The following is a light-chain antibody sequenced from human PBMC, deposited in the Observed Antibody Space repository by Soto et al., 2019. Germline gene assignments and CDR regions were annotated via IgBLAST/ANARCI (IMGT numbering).Light chain of an antibody. Sequence: DIQMTQSPSSLSASVGDTVTITCRASQHITNDCAWYQQKAGRAPKCLILLASRLQTGVPSRFSGSGSGTEFTLTISSLQPEDFATYYCLHHNGYPPVFGQGTKVDI. CDR2: LAS. V-gene: IGKV1-17*01. CDR1: QHITND. CDR3: LHHNGYPPV. J-gene: IGKJ2*01.